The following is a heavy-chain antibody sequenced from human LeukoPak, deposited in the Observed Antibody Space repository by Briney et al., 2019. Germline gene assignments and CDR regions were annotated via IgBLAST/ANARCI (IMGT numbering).Heavy chain of an antibody. J-gene: IGHJ4*02. V-gene: IGHV3-23*01. CDR3: AKAPWGFLEWAFDY. Sequence: GGSLRLSCAASGFTFSSYAMSWVRQAPPKGLEWVSASSGSGGSTYYADSAKCRFTISRDNSKNTLYPQMNSLRAEDTAVYYCAKAPWGFLEWAFDYWGQGTLVTVSS. CDR1: GFTFSSYA. D-gene: IGHD3-3*01. CDR2: SSGSGGST.